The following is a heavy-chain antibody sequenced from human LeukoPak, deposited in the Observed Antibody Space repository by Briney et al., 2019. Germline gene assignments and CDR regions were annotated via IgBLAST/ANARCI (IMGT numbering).Heavy chain of an antibody. CDR1: GGSISSYY. D-gene: IGHD6-13*01. J-gene: IGHJ4*02. CDR3: ARGSKAAPGTFDY. V-gene: IGHV4-59*01. Sequence: PSETLSLTCTVSGGSISSYYWSWIRQPPGKGLEWIGYIYYSGSTNYNPSLRSRVTISVDTSKNQFSLKLSSVTAADTAVYYCARGSKAAPGTFDYWGQGTLVTVSS. CDR2: IYYSGST.